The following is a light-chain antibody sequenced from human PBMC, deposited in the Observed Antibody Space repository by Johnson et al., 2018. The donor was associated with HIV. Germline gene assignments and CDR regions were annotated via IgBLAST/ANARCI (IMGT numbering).Light chain of an antibody. J-gene: IGLJ1*01. CDR1: KLGDKY. CDR2: QDS. V-gene: IGLV3-1*01. Sequence: VLTQPPSVSAAPGQTAIITCSGDKLGDKYACWYQQKPGQSPVLVIYQDSKRPSGIPDRFSGSKSGTSATLGITGLQTGDEADYYCGTWDSSLSAYVFGTGTKVTVL. CDR3: GTWDSSLSAYV.